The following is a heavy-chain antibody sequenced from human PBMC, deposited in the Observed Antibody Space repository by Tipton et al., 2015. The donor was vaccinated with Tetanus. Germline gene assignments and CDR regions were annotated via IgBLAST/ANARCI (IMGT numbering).Heavy chain of an antibody. CDR3: ARGWGSSWYYFDN. CDR2: IFGTGST. V-gene: IGHV4-59*01. Sequence: GLVKPSETLSLTCAVYGGSFSSFYWTWIRQPPGKGLEWIGYIFGTGSTNYNPSLKSRVTMSVDTSKNQFSLHLTSVTAADTAVYYCARGWGSSWYYFDNWGQGTLVTVSS. D-gene: IGHD6-13*01. CDR1: GGSFSSFY. J-gene: IGHJ4*02.